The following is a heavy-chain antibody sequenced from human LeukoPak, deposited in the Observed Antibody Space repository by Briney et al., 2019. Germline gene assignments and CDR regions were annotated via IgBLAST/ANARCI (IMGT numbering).Heavy chain of an antibody. V-gene: IGHV3-21*01. CDR1: GFTFSSYS. CDR3: ARGDRAREYYYYTMDV. J-gene: IGHJ6*02. Sequence: PGGSLRLSCAASGFTFSSYSMNWVRRAPGKGLEWVSSISSSDSYIYYADSVKGRFTISRDSAKNSLYLQMNSLRAEDTAVYYCARGDRAREYYYYTMDVWGQGTTVTVSS. D-gene: IGHD3-22*01. CDR2: ISSSDSYI.